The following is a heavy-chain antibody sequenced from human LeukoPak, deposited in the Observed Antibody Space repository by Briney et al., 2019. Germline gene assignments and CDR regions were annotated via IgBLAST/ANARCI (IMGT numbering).Heavy chain of an antibody. V-gene: IGHV1-18*01. J-gene: IGHJ4*02. CDR3: ARGQWDYYDSSGYYFDY. CDR2: ISPYNGHT. D-gene: IGHD3-22*01. Sequence: VSVKVSCKASGYTFSSYGISWVRQAPGQGLEWMGWISPYNGHTNDAHKFQGRVTMTADTSTNTAYMELRSLRSDDTAVYYCARGQWDYYDSSGYYFDYWGQGTLVTVSS. CDR1: GYTFSSYG.